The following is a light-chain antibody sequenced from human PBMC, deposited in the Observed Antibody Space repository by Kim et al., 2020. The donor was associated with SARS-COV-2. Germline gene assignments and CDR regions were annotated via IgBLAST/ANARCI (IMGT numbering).Light chain of an antibody. Sequence: SVGDRVTITCQASQDISNYLNWYQQKPGKAPKLLIYDASDLETGVPSRFSGSGSGTDFTFTISSLQPEDIATYYCQQYDNLPSLTFGGGTKVDIK. V-gene: IGKV1-33*01. J-gene: IGKJ4*01. CDR1: QDISNY. CDR3: QQYDNLPSLT. CDR2: DAS.